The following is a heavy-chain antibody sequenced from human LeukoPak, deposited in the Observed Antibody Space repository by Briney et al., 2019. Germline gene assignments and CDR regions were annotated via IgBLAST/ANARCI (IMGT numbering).Heavy chain of an antibody. CDR1: GYSISSGYY. D-gene: IGHD3-16*01. CDR3: AREWGLDY. CDR2: IYTSGST. Sequence: PSETLSLTCTVSGYSISSGYYWGWIRQPPGKGLEWIGRIYTSGSTNYNPSLKSRVTMSVDTSKNQFSLKLSSVTAADTAVYYCAREWGLDYWGQGTLVTVSS. V-gene: IGHV4-38-2*02. J-gene: IGHJ4*02.